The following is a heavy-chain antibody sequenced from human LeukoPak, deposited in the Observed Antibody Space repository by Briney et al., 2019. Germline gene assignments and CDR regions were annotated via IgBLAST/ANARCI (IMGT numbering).Heavy chain of an antibody. J-gene: IGHJ4*02. D-gene: IGHD3-10*01. CDR2: MNPNSGNT. CDR1: GYTFTSHD. V-gene: IGHV1-8*01. Sequence: GASVKVSCKASGYTFTSHDINWVRQATGQGLEWMGWMNPNSGNTGYAQKFQGRVTMTRNTSISTAYMELSSLRSEDTAVYYCARGDTMVRGVIREPFDYWGQGTLVTVSS. CDR3: ARGDTMVRGVIREPFDY.